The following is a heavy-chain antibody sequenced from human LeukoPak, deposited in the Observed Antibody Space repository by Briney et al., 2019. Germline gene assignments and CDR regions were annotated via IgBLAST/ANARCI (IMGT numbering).Heavy chain of an antibody. CDR2: VYSPVRS. CDR1: SGSISGDYF. Sequence: SETLSLTCTVSSGSISGDYFWAWIRQAPGKGLVWVGSVYSPVRSHYNPSLQSRVPMSLDTSKSQFSLRLSYVTAADTALYFCGRLLGAARTDYFDSWGQGIMVTVSS. CDR3: GRLLGAARTDYFDS. J-gene: IGHJ4*02. D-gene: IGHD1-1*01. V-gene: IGHV4-39*01.